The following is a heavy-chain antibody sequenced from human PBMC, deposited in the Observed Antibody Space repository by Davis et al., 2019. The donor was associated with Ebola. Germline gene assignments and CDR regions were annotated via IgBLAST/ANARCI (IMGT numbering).Heavy chain of an antibody. Sequence: GESLKISCAASGFAVSANYMSWVRQAPGKGLEWVAVISYDGSNKYYADSVKGRFTISRDNSKNTLYLQMNSLRAEDTAVYYCARETRGYNERDAFDIWGQGTMVTVSS. D-gene: IGHD3-22*01. V-gene: IGHV3-30*03. CDR2: ISYDGSNK. J-gene: IGHJ3*02. CDR1: GFAVSANY. CDR3: ARETRGYNERDAFDI.